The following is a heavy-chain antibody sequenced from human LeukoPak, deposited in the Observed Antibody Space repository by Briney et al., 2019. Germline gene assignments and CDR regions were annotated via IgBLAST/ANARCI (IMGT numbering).Heavy chain of an antibody. CDR3: ARVPLSPTVVTVPDAFDI. J-gene: IGHJ3*02. CDR2: IYYSGST. D-gene: IGHD4-23*01. CDR1: GYSISSGYY. V-gene: IGHV4-38-2*02. Sequence: SETLSLTCTVSGYSISSGYYWGWIRQPPGKGLEWIGSIYYSGSTYYNPSLKSRVTISVDTSKNQFSLKLSSVTAADTAVYYCARVPLSPTVVTVPDAFDIWGQGTMVTVSS.